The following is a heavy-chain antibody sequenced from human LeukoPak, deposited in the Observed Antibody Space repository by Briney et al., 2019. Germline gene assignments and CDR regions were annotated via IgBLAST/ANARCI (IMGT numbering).Heavy chain of an antibody. CDR1: GFTFSSHS. CDR3: ARGGKLDYPFDY. Sequence: GGSLRLSCAASGFTFSSHSMNWVRQAPGKGLEWVSSISDSRDYKYYADSVKGRFTISTDDAKKSVSLQMNSLRAEDTAVYYRARGGKLDYPFDYWGQGTLVTVSS. CDR2: ISDSRDYK. D-gene: IGHD4-11*01. V-gene: IGHV3-21*01. J-gene: IGHJ4*02.